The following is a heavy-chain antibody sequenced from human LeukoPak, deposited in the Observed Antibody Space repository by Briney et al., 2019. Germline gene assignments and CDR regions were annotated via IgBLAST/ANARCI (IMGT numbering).Heavy chain of an antibody. CDR3: ARGLRTKTSEN. Sequence: GASVKVSCKASGYTFTSYGISWVRQAPAQGLEGMGWISAYNGNTNYAQKLQGRVTMTTDTSTSTAYIELRTLRSNDTAVYYCARGLRTKTSENWGPRTLVPVSS. CDR2: ISAYNGNT. J-gene: IGHJ4*03. D-gene: IGHD2-8*01. CDR1: GYTFTSYG. V-gene: IGHV1-18*01.